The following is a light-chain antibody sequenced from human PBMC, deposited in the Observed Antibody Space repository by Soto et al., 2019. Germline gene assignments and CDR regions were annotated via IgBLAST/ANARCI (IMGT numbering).Light chain of an antibody. Sequence: EIVLTQSPGTLSLSPGERATLSCRASQSVSSSYLAWYQQKPGQAPRLLIYGASSKATGIPDRFSGSASGTDFTLTISRLGPEDFAVYYWQQYGSAPPKLTFGGGTKVEIK. CDR3: QQYGSAPPKLT. CDR1: QSVSSSY. V-gene: IGKV3-20*01. CDR2: GAS. J-gene: IGKJ4*01.